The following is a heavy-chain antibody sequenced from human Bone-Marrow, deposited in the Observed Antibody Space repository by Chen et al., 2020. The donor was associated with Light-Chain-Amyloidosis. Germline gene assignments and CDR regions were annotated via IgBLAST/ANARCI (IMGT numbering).Heavy chain of an antibody. D-gene: IGHD1-26*01. CDR1: GFTFSSYW. Sequence: EVQLVESGGGLVQPGGSLRLSCAASGFTFSSYWMSWVRQAPGKGMECVANIKHDGSEKYYVDSVKVRFTISRDNAKISLYLQMNILRAEDTAVYYCASDRGYSGSYGAGMDVWGQGTTVTVSS. CDR3: ASDRGYSGSYGAGMDV. J-gene: IGHJ6*02. CDR2: IKHDGSEK. V-gene: IGHV3-7*01.